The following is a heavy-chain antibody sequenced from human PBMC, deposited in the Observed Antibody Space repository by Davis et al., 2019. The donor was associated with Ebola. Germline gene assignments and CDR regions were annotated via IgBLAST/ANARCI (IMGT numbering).Heavy chain of an antibody. Sequence: PGGSLRLSCEASGFTFNTYWMYWVRQAPGKGLVCVSRINSEGSSTTYADSVRGRFTIARDNAKSTLFLQMNSLRAEDTTLYYCARDSRASYYYSMDVWGQGTTVTVSS. J-gene: IGHJ6*02. CDR1: GFTFNTYW. V-gene: IGHV3-74*03. CDR3: ARDSRASYYYSMDV. CDR2: INSEGSST.